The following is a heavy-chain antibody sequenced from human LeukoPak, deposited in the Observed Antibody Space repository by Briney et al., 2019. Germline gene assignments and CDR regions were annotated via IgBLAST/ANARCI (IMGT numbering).Heavy chain of an antibody. Sequence: PGGSLRLSCAASGFTFSSYAMHWVRQAPGKGLEWVAVISYDGSNKYYADSVKGRFTISRDNSKNTLYLQMNSLRAEDTAVYYCARMIGYCDSSGYFPWGQGTLVTVSS. V-gene: IGHV3-30-3*01. CDR1: GFTFSSYA. CDR2: ISYDGSNK. J-gene: IGHJ5*02. D-gene: IGHD3-22*01. CDR3: ARMIGYCDSSGYFP.